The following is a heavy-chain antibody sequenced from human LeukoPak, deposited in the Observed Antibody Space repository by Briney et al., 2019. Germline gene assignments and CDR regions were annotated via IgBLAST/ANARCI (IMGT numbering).Heavy chain of an antibody. CDR2: IYYSGST. CDR3: ARHCSDSLKNTYNWFDP. CDR1: GGSISSGDYY. J-gene: IGHJ5*02. D-gene: IGHD2-15*01. Sequence: PSQTLSLTCTVSGGSISSGDYYWSWIRQPPGKGLEWIGYIYYSGSTYYNPSLKSRVTISVDTSKNRFSLKLSSVTAADTAVYYCARHCSDSLKNTYNWFDPWGQGTLVTVSS. V-gene: IGHV4-30-4*01.